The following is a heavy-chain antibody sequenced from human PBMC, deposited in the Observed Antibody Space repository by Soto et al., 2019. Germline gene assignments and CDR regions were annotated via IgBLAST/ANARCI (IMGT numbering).Heavy chain of an antibody. V-gene: IGHV4-30-2*05. J-gene: IGHJ6*02. Sequence: SETLSLTCAVSGGSISSGGYSWSWIRQPPGKGLEWIGYIYHSGSTYYNPSLKSRVTISVDTSKNQFSLKLSSVTAADTAVYYCARGLVRGYGMDVWGQGTTVTVSS. D-gene: IGHD6-19*01. CDR2: IYHSGST. CDR3: ARGLVRGYGMDV. CDR1: GGSISSGGYS.